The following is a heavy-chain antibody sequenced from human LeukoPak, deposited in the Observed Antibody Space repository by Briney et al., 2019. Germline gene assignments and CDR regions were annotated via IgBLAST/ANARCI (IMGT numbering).Heavy chain of an antibody. D-gene: IGHD3-10*01. Sequence: GGSLRLSCAASGFTFSSYAMSWVRQAPGKGLEWVSAISGSGGSTYYADSVKGRFTISRDNSKNTLYLQMDSLRAEDTAVYYCAKGGYYGSGSYGYGMDVWGQGTTVTVSS. CDR1: GFTFSSYA. CDR2: ISGSGGST. CDR3: AKGGYYGSGSYGYGMDV. V-gene: IGHV3-23*01. J-gene: IGHJ6*02.